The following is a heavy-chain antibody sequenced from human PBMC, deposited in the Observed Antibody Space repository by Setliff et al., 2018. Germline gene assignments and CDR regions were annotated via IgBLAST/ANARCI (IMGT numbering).Heavy chain of an antibody. J-gene: IGHJ6*03. CDR1: GYIFTDYY. D-gene: IGHD4-4*01. Sequence: ASVKVSCQPSGYIFTDYYIHWVRQAPGQRLGWMGWINAGNGDTKYSQDFQGRVTITRDTSASTAYMDLSSMRSDDMAVYYCASGRPTANPYSYYYMDVWGKGTTVTVSS. CDR3: ASGRPTANPYSYYYMDV. CDR2: INAGNGDT. V-gene: IGHV1-3*03.